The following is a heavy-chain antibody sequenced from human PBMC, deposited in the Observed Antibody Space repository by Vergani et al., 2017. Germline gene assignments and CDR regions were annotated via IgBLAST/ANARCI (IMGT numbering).Heavy chain of an antibody. J-gene: IGHJ4*02. CDR1: GFTFDDYA. CDR3: ASGFSSDYGDSPVGC. D-gene: IGHD4-17*01. CDR2: ISWNSGSI. V-gene: IGHV3-9*01. Sequence: EVQLVESGGGLVQPGRSLRLSCAASGFTFDDYAMHWVRQAPGKGLEWVSGISWNSGSIGYADSVKGRFTISRDNAKNSLYLQMNSLRAEDTALYYCASGFSSDYGDSPVGCWGQGTLVTVSS.